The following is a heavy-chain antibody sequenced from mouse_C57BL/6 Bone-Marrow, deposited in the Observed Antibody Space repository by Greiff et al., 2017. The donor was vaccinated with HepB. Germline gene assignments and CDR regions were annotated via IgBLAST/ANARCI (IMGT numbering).Heavy chain of an antibody. J-gene: IGHJ4*01. CDR3: ARRSYSDSYAMDD. CDR1: GYTFTSYW. V-gene: IGHV1-64*01. CDR2: IHPNSGST. Sequence: QVQLQQPGAELVKPGASVKLSCKASGYTFTSYWMHWVKQRPGQGLEWIGMIHPNSGSTNYNEKFKSKATLTVDKSSSTAYMQLSSLSSEDSAVYYCARRSYSDSYAMDDWGQGTSVTVSS. D-gene: IGHD2-12*01.